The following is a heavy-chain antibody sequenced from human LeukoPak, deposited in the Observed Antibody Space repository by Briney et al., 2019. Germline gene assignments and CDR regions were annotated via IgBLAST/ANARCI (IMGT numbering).Heavy chain of an antibody. J-gene: IGHJ6*02. CDR1: GFTFSSYE. Sequence: TGGSLRLSCAASGFTFSSYEMNWVRQAPGKGLEWVSYISSSGSTIYYADSVKGRFTISRDNAKNSLYLQMNSLRAEDTAVYYCARVLPYYYGMDVWGQGTTVTVSS. V-gene: IGHV3-48*03. CDR2: ISSSGSTI. CDR3: ARVLPYYYGMDV.